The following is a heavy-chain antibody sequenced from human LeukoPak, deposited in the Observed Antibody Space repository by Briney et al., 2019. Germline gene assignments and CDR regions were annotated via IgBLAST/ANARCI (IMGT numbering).Heavy chain of an antibody. CDR3: ARARYGSGGHFFDF. V-gene: IGHV3-7*04. Sequence: GGSLRLSCAASGFNFNSYWMSWVGQAPGKGLECVANIKQDGSEIYFVDSVKGRFTISRDNAKSSLYLQMNSLRGEDTAVYYCARARYGSGGHFFDFWGQGALVTVSS. CDR1: GFNFNSYW. D-gene: IGHD3-10*01. CDR2: IKQDGSEI. J-gene: IGHJ4*02.